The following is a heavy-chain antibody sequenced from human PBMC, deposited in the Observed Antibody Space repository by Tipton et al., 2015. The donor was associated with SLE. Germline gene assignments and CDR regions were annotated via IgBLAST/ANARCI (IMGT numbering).Heavy chain of an antibody. CDR1: GGSFSGYY. D-gene: IGHD3-10*01. CDR3: ARGAPITMAPDAFDI. V-gene: IGHV4-34*01. Sequence: TLSLTCAVYGGSFSGYYWSWIRQPPGKGLEWIGEINHSGSTNYNPSLKSRVTISVDTSKNQFSLKLSSVPAADTAVYYCARGAPITMAPDAFDIWGQGTMVTVSS. J-gene: IGHJ3*02. CDR2: INHSGST.